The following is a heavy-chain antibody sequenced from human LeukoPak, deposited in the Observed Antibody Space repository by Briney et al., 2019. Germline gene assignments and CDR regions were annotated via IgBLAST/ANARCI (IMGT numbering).Heavy chain of an antibody. CDR1: GYTFTNYG. J-gene: IGHJ4*02. CDR2: ISAYNGNT. Sequence: GASVKVSCKASGYTFTNYGISWVRQAPGQGLEWMGWISAYNGNTNYAQKFQGRVTMTTDTSTSTAYMELRSLRSEDTAVYYCARGDLYDSSGYYAGPRYYFDYWGQGTLVTVSS. V-gene: IGHV1-18*01. CDR3: ARGDLYDSSGYYAGPRYYFDY. D-gene: IGHD3-22*01.